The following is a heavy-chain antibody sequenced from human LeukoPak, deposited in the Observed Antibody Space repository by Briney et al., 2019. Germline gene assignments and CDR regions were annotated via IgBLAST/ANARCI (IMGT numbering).Heavy chain of an antibody. V-gene: IGHV4-39*01. CDR1: GGSISSSSYY. D-gene: IGHD3-22*01. Sequence: SEALSLTCTVSGGSISSSSYYWGWIRQPPGKGLEWIGSIYYSGSTYYNPSLKSRVTISVDTSKNQFSLKLSSVTAADTAVYYCAAPRKSHSSGYYGDWGQGTLVTVSS. J-gene: IGHJ4*02. CDR2: IYYSGST. CDR3: AAPRKSHSSGYYGD.